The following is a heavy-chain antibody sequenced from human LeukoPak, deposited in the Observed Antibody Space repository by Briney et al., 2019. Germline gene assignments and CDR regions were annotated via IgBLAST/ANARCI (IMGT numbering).Heavy chain of an antibody. CDR2: ISGSGGST. CDR1: GFTFRNYA. D-gene: IGHD3-22*01. V-gene: IGHV3-23*01. CDR3: AKPAYDSSDFR. Sequence: GGSLRLSCAASGFTFRNYAMSWVRQAPGKGLEWVSAISGSGGSTYYADSVKGRFTISRDNSKSTLYLQMNSLRAEDTAVYYCAKPAYDSSDFRWGQGTLVTVSS. J-gene: IGHJ4*02.